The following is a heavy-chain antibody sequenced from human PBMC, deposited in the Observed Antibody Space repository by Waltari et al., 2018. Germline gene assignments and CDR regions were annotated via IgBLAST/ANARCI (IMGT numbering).Heavy chain of an antibody. J-gene: IGHJ6*03. V-gene: IGHV3-21*01. CDR2: ISSSSSYI. D-gene: IGHD2-2*01. CDR3: ARDIVVVPAANYYMDV. Sequence: LEWVSSISSSSSYIYYADSVKGRFTISRDNAKNSLYLQMNSLRAEDTAVYYCARDIVVVPAANYYMDVWGKGTTVTVSS.